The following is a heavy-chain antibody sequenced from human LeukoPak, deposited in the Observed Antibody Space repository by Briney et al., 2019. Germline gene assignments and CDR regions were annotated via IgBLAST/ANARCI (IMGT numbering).Heavy chain of an antibody. CDR2: IYGGGTT. V-gene: IGHV3-53*01. D-gene: IGHD6-13*01. J-gene: IGHJ4*02. CDR1: GFTVSSNY. Sequence: GGSLRLSCAASGFTVSSNYMSWVSQAPGKGLEWVSVIYGGGTTYYADSVKGRFTISRDNFKHTLFLQMNSLRAEDTAVYYCARGPGYISGWYYFDYWGQGTLVTVSS. CDR3: ARGPGYISGWYYFDY.